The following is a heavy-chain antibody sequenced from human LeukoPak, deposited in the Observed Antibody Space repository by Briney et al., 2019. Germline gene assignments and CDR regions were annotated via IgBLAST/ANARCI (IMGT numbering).Heavy chain of an antibody. V-gene: IGHV1-18*04. J-gene: IGHJ5*02. CDR3: ARWRVSANWFDP. CDR1: GYTFTSYY. D-gene: IGHD6-13*01. Sequence: ASVKVSCKASGYTFTSYYMHWVRQAPGQGLEWMGWISAYNGNTKYAQKLQDRVILTTDTSTSTAYMELRTLTSDDTAVYYCARWRVSANWFDPWGQGTLVTVSS. CDR2: ISAYNGNT.